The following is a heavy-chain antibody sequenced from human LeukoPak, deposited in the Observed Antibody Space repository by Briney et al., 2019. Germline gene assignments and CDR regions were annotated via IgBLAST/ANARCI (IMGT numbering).Heavy chain of an antibody. V-gene: IGHV3-66*04. CDR1: GFTVSSNY. Sequence: PGGSLRLSCAASGFTVSSNYMSWVRQAPGKGLEWVSVIYSGGSTYYTDSVKGRFTISRDNSKNTLYLQMNSLRAEDTAVYYCARQLSGSYFFQRYYYYYMDVWGKGTTVTVSS. CDR2: IYSGGST. J-gene: IGHJ6*03. D-gene: IGHD1-26*01. CDR3: ARQLSGSYFFQRYYYYYMDV.